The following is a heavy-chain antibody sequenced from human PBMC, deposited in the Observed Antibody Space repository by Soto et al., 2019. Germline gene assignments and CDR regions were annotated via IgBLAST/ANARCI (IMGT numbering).Heavy chain of an antibody. CDR3: AKDYCGGDCSASDAFDI. CDR1: GFTFSSYG. CDR2: ISYDGSNK. D-gene: IGHD2-21*02. J-gene: IGHJ3*02. V-gene: IGHV3-30*18. Sequence: SLRLSCAASGFTFSSYGMHWVRQAPGKGLEWVAVISYDGSNKYYADSVKGRFTISRDNSKNTLYLQMNSLRAEDTAVYYCAKDYCGGDCSASDAFDIWGQGTMVTVSS.